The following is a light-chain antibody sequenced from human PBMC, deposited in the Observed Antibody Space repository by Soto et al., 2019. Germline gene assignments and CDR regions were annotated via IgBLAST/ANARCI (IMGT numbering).Light chain of an antibody. J-gene: IGKJ1*01. V-gene: IGKV3-11*01. CDR2: DVS. Sequence: IVLTQSPATLSLSPGKRATLSCRASQNISSYLIWYQQKPGQAPRLLIYDVSNRATGIPARFSGSGSGTDLTITISSLEPEDCEVYYCQQRSNWPRTFGQGTKVDIK. CDR1: QNISSY. CDR3: QQRSNWPRT.